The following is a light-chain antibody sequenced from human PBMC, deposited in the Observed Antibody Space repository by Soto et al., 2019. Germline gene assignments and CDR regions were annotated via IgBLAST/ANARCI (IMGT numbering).Light chain of an antibody. J-gene: IGLJ1*01. CDR3: QSYDTSLSCYV. CDR1: STNIGAPYD. CDR2: GNS. Sequence: QSVLTQPPSVSGAPGQRVTISCTGSSTNIGAPYDVHWYQQLPGTAPKLLIYGNSNRPSGVPDRFSGSKSGTSASLAITGLQAEDEADYYCQSYDTSLSCYVFGTGTKLTVL. V-gene: IGLV1-40*01.